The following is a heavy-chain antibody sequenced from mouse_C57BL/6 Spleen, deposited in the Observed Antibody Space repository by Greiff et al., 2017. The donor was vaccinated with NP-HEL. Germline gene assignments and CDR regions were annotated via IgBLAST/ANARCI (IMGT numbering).Heavy chain of an antibody. V-gene: IGHV1-55*01. CDR3: ARYYGSSPRFAY. J-gene: IGHJ3*01. CDR1: GYTFTSYW. CDR2: IYPGSGST. D-gene: IGHD1-1*01. Sequence: QVQLQQPGAELVKPGASVKMCCKASGYTFTSYWITWVKQRPGQGLEWIGDIYPGSGSTNYNEKFKSKATLTVDTSSSTAYMQLSSLTSEDSAVYYCARYYGSSPRFAYWGQGTLVTVSA.